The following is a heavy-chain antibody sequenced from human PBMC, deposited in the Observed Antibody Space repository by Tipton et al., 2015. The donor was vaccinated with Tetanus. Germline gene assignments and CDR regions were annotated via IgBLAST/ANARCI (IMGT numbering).Heavy chain of an antibody. J-gene: IGHJ6*02. D-gene: IGHD5-18*01. Sequence: QVQLVQSGAEVKKPGSSVKVSCKASGGTFSSYAISWVRQATGQGLEWMGGIIPIFGTANYAQKFQGRVTITADESTSTAYMELSSLRSEDTAVYYCARDRIPRRGYSYGSYYYYGMDVWGQGTTVTVSS. CDR3: ARDRIPRRGYSYGSYYYYGMDV. CDR2: IIPIFGTA. CDR1: GGTFSSYA. V-gene: IGHV1-69*01.